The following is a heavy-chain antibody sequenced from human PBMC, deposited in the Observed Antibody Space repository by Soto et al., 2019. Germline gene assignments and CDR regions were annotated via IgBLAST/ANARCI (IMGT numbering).Heavy chain of an antibody. CDR3: AAGQVPANGYGSLVPYHFHGMAV. Sequence: QVQLRETGPGLVKPSETLPLPCAVSGDSVTGSSYYSSWVRQSPAKGLEWTAYIYYGDFTNYSPSLLSTAATSVDTTGNHLSLKLTSVTAADPAVYSCAAGQVPANGYGSLVPYHFHGMAVWGQGTTVTVSS. V-gene: IGHV4-61*01. D-gene: IGHD5-18*01. CDR1: GDSVTGSSYY. J-gene: IGHJ6*02. CDR2: IYYGDFT.